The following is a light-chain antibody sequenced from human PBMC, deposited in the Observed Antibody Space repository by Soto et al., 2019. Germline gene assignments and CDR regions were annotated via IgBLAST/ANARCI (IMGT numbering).Light chain of an antibody. V-gene: IGKV2-28*01. CDR3: MQPLQSWT. Sequence: DIVMTQSPLSLPVTPGEPASISCRSSQSLLHSNGYNYLDWYLQKPGQSPQLLIYLGSNRASGVPDRFSGSGSGTDFTLKISRVEAEDVGLYYCMQPLQSWTFGQATKVDIK. CDR2: LGS. CDR1: QSLLHSNGYNY. J-gene: IGKJ1*01.